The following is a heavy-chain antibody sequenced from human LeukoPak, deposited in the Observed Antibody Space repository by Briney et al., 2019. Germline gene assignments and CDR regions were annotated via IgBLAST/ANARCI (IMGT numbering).Heavy chain of an antibody. CDR3: ARRSVVGVAATYY. V-gene: IGHV3-30*02. D-gene: IGHD2-15*01. CDR2: IRYDGSNK. Sequence: GGSLRLSFAASGFTFSSYGMHWVRQAPGKGLEWVAFIRYDGSNKHYADSVKGRFTISRYNSKNTLYLRIKSLRAQDTAIYSCARRSVVGVAATYYWGQGTLVTVSS. J-gene: IGHJ4*02. CDR1: GFTFSSYG.